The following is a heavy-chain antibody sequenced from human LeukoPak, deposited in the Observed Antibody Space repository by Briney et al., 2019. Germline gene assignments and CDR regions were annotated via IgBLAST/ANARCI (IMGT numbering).Heavy chain of an antibody. CDR1: GGSISSYY. V-gene: IGHV4-4*07. CDR2: IYTSGST. CDR3: ARTPAVVPAAITGNWFDP. D-gene: IGHD2-2*02. J-gene: IGHJ5*02. Sequence: EPSETLSLTCTVSGGSISSYYWSWIRQPAGKGLEWIGRIYTSGSTNYNPSLKSRVTMSVDTSKNQFSLKLSSVTAADTAVYYCARTPAVVPAAITGNWFDPWGQGTLVTVSS.